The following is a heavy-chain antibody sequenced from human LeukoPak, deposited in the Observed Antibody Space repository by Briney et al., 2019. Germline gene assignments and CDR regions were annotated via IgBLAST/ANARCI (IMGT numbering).Heavy chain of an antibody. J-gene: IGHJ4*02. V-gene: IGHV3-7*01. CDR2: INQEGREK. D-gene: IGHD6-13*01. Sequence: GGCQRLSRAASRFTFISYLLRSVHQATEKGLEWVAKINQEGREKYLVDSRNGRFTISRDNAKNSLYLQMNSLRAEDTAVYYCARRVFQQQLAFDYWGQGTLVTVSS. CDR1: RFTFISYL. CDR3: ARRVFQQQLAFDY.